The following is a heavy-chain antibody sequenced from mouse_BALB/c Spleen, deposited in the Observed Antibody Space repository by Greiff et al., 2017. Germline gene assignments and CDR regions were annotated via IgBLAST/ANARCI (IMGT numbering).Heavy chain of an antibody. CDR2: ISDGGSYT. CDR3: ARDGDFAY. V-gene: IGHV5-4*02. Sequence: LMESGGGLVKPGGSLKLSCAASGFTFSDYYMYWVRQTPEKRLEWVATISDGGSYTYYPDSVKGRFTISRDNAKNNLYLQMSSLKSEDTAMYYCARDGDFAYWGQGTLVTVSA. J-gene: IGHJ3*01. D-gene: IGHD3-3*01. CDR1: GFTFSDYY.